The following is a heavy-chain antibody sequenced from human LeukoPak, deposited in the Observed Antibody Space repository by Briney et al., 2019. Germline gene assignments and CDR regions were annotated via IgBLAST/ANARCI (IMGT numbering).Heavy chain of an antibody. V-gene: IGHV4-39*01. J-gene: IGHJ4*02. D-gene: IGHD3-10*01. CDR3: ARVGSYCFEY. CDR1: GGSISSSSYY. CDR2: IHYSGST. Sequence: SETLSLTCTVSGGSISSSSYYWGWIRQPPGKGLEWIGSIHYSGSTYYNPSLKSRVTISVDTSKNQFSLKLSSVTAADTAVYYCARVGSYCFEYWGQGTLVTVSS.